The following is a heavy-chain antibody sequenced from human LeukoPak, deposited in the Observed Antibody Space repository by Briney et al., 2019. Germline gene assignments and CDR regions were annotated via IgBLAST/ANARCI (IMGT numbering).Heavy chain of an antibody. V-gene: IGHV3-30*01. CDR3: ARTMATIALPSFKY. D-gene: IGHD5-12*01. Sequence: DSVKGRFTVSRDNSRNTLYLQMNSLRDEDSAVYYCARTMATIALPSFKYWGQGTLVTVSS. J-gene: IGHJ4*02.